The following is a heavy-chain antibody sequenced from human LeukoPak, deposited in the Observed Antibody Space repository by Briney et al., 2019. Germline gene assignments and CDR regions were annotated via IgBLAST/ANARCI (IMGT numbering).Heavy chain of an antibody. CDR3: AGGGYNLYLDL. V-gene: IGHV1-18*01. J-gene: IGHJ2*01. CDR2: ISAYNGNT. D-gene: IGHD5-24*01. Sequence: ASVKVSCKASGYAFASYVISWVRQAPGQGLEWMGWISAYNGNTDYAQKLQGRVTVTTDTSTSTAYMELRSLRSDDTAVYYCAGGGYNLYLDLWGRGTLVTVSS. CDR1: GYAFASYV.